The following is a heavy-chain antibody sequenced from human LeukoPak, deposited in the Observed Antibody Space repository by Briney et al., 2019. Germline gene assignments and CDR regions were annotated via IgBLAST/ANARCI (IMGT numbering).Heavy chain of an antibody. V-gene: IGHV1-69*05. D-gene: IGHD3-22*01. J-gene: IGHJ4*02. CDR1: GGTFSSYA. CDR2: IIPILGTA. Sequence: SVKVSCKASGGTFSSYAISWVRQAPGQGLEWMGGIIPILGTANYAQKFQGRVTITTDESTSTAYMELSSLRSEDTAVHYCARVGSSGSNYWGQGTLVTVSS. CDR3: ARVGSSGSNY.